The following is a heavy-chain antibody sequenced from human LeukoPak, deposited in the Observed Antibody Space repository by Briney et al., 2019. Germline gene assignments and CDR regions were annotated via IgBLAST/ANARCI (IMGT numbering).Heavy chain of an antibody. V-gene: IGHV3-9*01. CDR3: ARGGGYDFWSGVYYYHGMDV. D-gene: IGHD3-3*01. CDR1: GFTFDDYA. CDR2: ISWNSASI. Sequence: GGSLRLSCAASGFTFDDYAMHWVRQAPRKGLEWVSSISWNSASIGYADSVKGRFTISRDNAKNSLYLQMNSLRAEDTAVYYCARGGGYDFWSGVYYYHGMDVWGQGTTVTVSS. J-gene: IGHJ6*02.